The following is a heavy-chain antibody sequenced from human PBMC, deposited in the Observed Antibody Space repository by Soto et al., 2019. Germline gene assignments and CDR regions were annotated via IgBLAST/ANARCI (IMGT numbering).Heavy chain of an antibody. CDR3: ARGLKDPVMADHAFGL. D-gene: IGHD2-8*01. V-gene: IGHV5-51*01. CDR2: IYPGDSDT. J-gene: IGHJ3*01. CDR1: GYIFTSHW. Sequence: PGESLKISCKASGYIFTSHWIGWVRRMPGKGLEWLGIIYPGDSDTRYSPSFQGQVTISADKSITTAYLQWSSLKASDTAFYYCARGLKDPVMADHAFGLWGKGTMVTVSS.